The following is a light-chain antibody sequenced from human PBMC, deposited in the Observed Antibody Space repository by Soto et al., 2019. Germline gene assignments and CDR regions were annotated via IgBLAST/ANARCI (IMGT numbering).Light chain of an antibody. CDR2: GNS. Sequence: QSALTQPPSVSGAPGPRVTISCLGNSSNIGAGYDVHWYQQLPGTAPKLLLYGNSNRPSGVPDRFSGSKSGTSASLAITGLQAEDEADYYCQSYASSLSGSVFGTGTQLTVL. CDR1: SSNIGAGYD. CDR3: QSYASSLSGSV. V-gene: IGLV1-40*01. J-gene: IGLJ7*01.